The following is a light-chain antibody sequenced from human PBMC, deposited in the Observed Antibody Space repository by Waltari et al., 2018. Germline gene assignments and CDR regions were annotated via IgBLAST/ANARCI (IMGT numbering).Light chain of an antibody. CDR3: CSYAGSYTWV. V-gene: IGLV2-23*01. Sequence: QSALTQPASVSGSPGEAVTISCTGTSSDVGNYNLLSWYQQYPGKAPKVMIYDDNRRPSGVSERFSGSKSGNTASLTISGVQAEDEADYYCCSYAGSYTWVFGGGTKLTVL. CDR1: SSDVGNYNL. CDR2: DDN. J-gene: IGLJ3*02.